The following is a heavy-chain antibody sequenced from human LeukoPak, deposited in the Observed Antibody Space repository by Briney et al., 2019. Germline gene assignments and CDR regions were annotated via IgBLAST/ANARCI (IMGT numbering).Heavy chain of an antibody. CDR1: GGSISSGSYY. J-gene: IGHJ4*02. CDR3: ARHPTDDILTGYRYYFDY. D-gene: IGHD3-9*01. Sequence: PSETLSLTCTVSGGSISSGSYYWSWIRQPAGKGLEWIGRIYSSGSTNYNPSLKSRVTISVDTSKNQFSLKLSSVTAADTAVYYCARHPTDDILTGYRYYFDYWGQGTLVTVSS. CDR2: IYSSGST. V-gene: IGHV4-61*02.